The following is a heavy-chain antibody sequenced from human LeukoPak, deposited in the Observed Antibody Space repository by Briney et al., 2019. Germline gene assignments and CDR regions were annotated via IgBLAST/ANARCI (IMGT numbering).Heavy chain of an antibody. CDR3: ARGYQNYYDSSGYYYMSWYHYYYMDV. Sequence: ASVKVSCKASGYTFTSYYMHWVRQAPGQGLEWMGIINPSGGSTSYAQKFQGRVTMTRNTSISTAYMELSSLRSEDTAVYYCARGYQNYYDSSGYYYMSWYHYYYMDVWGKGTTVTISS. D-gene: IGHD3-22*01. V-gene: IGHV1-46*01. CDR1: GYTFTSYY. CDR2: INPSGGST. J-gene: IGHJ6*03.